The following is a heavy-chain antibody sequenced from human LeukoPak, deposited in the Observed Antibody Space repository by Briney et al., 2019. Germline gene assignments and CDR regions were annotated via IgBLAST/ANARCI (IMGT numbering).Heavy chain of an antibody. Sequence: SQTLSLTCTVSGGSISSGDYYWSWIRQPPGKGLEWIGYIYYSGSTYYNPSLKSRVTISVDTSKNQFSLKLSSVTAADTAMYYCARNAHSVTTARYYFDYWGQGTLVTVSS. D-gene: IGHD4-17*01. CDR2: IYYSGST. V-gene: IGHV4-30-4*01. CDR3: ARNAHSVTTARYYFDY. J-gene: IGHJ4*02. CDR1: GGSISSGDYY.